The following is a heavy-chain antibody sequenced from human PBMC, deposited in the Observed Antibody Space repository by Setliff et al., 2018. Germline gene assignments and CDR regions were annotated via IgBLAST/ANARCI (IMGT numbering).Heavy chain of an antibody. V-gene: IGHV3-23*01. D-gene: IGHD1-1*01. CDR2: ITGSGGGT. CDR3: AKELSMAYGND. Sequence: GEYLKIAGTASKFTFSVYVRAWVRQDQGKGLEWVSSITGSGGGTYYAGSVKGRFIVSRDNSKNTLYLQMNSLRVDDTAIYYCAKELSMAYGNDWGLGTLVTVSS. J-gene: IGHJ4*02. CDR1: KFTFSVYV.